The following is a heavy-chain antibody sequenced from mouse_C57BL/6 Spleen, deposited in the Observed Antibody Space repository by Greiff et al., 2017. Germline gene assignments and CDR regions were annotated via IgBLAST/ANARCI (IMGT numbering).Heavy chain of an antibody. Sequence: EVQVVESGGGLVKPGGSLKLSCAASGFTFSSYTMSWVRQTPEKRLEWVATISGGGGNTYYPDSVKGRFTISRDNAKNTLYLQMSSLRSEDTALYYCARQGRVDYYGSSSFDYWGQGTTLTVSS. CDR3: ARQGRVDYYGSSSFDY. CDR2: ISGGGGNT. D-gene: IGHD1-1*01. J-gene: IGHJ2*01. CDR1: GFTFSSYT. V-gene: IGHV5-9*01.